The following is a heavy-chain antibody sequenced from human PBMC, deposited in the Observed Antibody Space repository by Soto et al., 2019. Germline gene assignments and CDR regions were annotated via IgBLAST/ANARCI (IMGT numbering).Heavy chain of an antibody. CDR1: GGSISSSNW. D-gene: IGHD5-12*01. Sequence: QVQLQESGPGLVKPSGTLSLTCAVSGGSISSSNWWSWVRQPPGKGLEWIGEIYHSGSTNYDPSLKSRVTISVDKSKNQFSLKLSSVTAAHTAVYYCARTRGYARLGVAFDIWGQGTMVTVSS. CDR3: ARTRGYARLGVAFDI. V-gene: IGHV4-4*02. J-gene: IGHJ3*02. CDR2: IYHSGST.